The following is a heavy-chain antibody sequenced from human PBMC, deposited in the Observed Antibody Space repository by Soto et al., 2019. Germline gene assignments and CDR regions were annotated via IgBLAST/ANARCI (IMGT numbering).Heavy chain of an antibody. CDR1: GGTFSSYA. V-gene: IGHV1-69*13. D-gene: IGHD2-2*01. CDR3: ATTVPAAPAHFDY. CDR2: IIPIFGTA. J-gene: IGHJ4*02. Sequence: ASVKVSCKASGGTFSSYAISWVRQAPGQGLEWMGGIIPIFGTANYAQKFQGRVTITADESTSTAYMELSSLRSEDTAVYYCATTVPAAPAHFDYWGQGTLVTVS.